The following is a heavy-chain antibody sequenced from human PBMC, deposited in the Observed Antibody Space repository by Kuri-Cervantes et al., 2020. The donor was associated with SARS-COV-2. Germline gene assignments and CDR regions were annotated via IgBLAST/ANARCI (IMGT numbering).Heavy chain of an antibody. J-gene: IGHJ6*02. CDR1: GYTFTSYG. V-gene: IGHV1-18*01. D-gene: IGHD6-19*01. CDR3: AGQTPGGYSSGWYLTGGMDV. CDR2: ISAYNGNT. Sequence: ASVKVSCKASGYTFTSYGISWVRQAPGQGLEWMGWISAYNGNTNYAQKLQGRVTITRDTSASTAYMELSSLRSEDTAVYYCAGQTPGGYSSGWYLTGGMDVWGQGTTVTVSS.